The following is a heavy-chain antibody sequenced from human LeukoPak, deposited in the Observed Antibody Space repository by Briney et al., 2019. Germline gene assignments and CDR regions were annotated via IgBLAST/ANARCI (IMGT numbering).Heavy chain of an antibody. CDR3: ARDLIPGYYGSGYY. J-gene: IGHJ3*01. D-gene: IGHD3-10*01. CDR2: TYTDESSS. CDR1: GFTFRSYW. Sequence: PGGSLRLSCAASGFTFRSYWMHWVRQVPGKGLVWVSRTYTDESSSTYADSVKGRFTISRDNAKNSLYLQMNSLRAEDTAVYYCARDLIPGYYGSGYYWGQGTMVTVSS. V-gene: IGHV3-74*03.